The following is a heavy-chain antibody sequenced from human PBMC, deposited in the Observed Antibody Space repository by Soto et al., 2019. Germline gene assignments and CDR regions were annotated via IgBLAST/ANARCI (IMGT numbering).Heavy chain of an antibody. CDR1: GGTFSTYS. CDR3: TIGSWSGEVFDI. V-gene: IGHV1-69*02. Sequence: QVQLVQSGAEVKKPGSSVKVSCKDSGGTFSTYSMFWVRQAPGQGLEWMGRIIPMLGVRTFAQRFQDRVTITADTSTATDHMELSSLRSEDTALYYCTIGSWSGEVFDIWGQGTMVTVSS. J-gene: IGHJ3*02. D-gene: IGHD2-21*01. CDR2: IIPMLGVR.